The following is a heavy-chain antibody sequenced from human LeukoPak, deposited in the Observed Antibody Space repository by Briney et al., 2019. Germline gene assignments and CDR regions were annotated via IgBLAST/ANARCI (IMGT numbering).Heavy chain of an antibody. CDR3: ARRVGYCSSTSCYAYFDH. CDR2: IYPGDSDT. D-gene: IGHD2-2*01. V-gene: IGHV5-51*01. CDR1: GYRFTSYW. J-gene: IGHJ4*02. Sequence: GESLKISCKGSGYRFTSYWIGWVRQMPGKGLEWMGIIYPGDSDTRYSPSFQGQVTISADKSISTAYLQWSSLKASDTAMYYCARRVGYCSSTSCYAYFDHWGQGTLVTVSS.